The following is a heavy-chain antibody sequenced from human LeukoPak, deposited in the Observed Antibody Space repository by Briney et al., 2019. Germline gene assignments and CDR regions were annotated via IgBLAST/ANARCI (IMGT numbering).Heavy chain of an antibody. CDR1: GGSISSNSYY. CDR2: IYDIGST. CDR3: ARHFMTTVTSGFDP. V-gene: IGHV4-39*01. Sequence: SETLSLTCTVPGGSISSNSYYWGWIRQPPGKGLEWIGSIYDIGSTYYNPSLKSRVTISVDTSKNQFSLKLSSVTAADTAVYYCARHFMTTVTSGFDPWGQGTLVTVSS. D-gene: IGHD4-17*01. J-gene: IGHJ5*02.